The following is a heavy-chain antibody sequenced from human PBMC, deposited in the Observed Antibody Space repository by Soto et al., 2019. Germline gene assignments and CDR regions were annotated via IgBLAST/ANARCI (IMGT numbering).Heavy chain of an antibody. CDR3: AKTYYDSSGYYRVFDY. CDR2: ISYDGSNK. D-gene: IGHD3-22*01. J-gene: IGHJ4*02. V-gene: IGHV3-30*18. Sequence: PGGSLRLSCAASGFTFSSYGMHWVRQAPGKGLEWVAVISYDGSNKYYADSVKGQFTIYRDNSKNTLYLQMNNLRDEDTAVYNCAKTYYDSSGYYRVFDYWGQGTLVTVSS. CDR1: GFTFSSYG.